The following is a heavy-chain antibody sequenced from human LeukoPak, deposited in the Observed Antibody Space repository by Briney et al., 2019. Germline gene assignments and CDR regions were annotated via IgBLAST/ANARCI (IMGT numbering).Heavy chain of an antibody. J-gene: IGHJ4*02. Sequence: GGSLRLSCAASGFTFSNYWMSWVRQAPGKGLEWVANIKEDGSEKYYVDSVKGRFTISRDNARNSLYLQMNSLRTEDTAVYYCASGRQLGYWGQGTLVTVSS. D-gene: IGHD6-13*01. CDR3: ASGRQLGY. CDR1: GFTFSNYW. V-gene: IGHV3-7*01. CDR2: IKEDGSEK.